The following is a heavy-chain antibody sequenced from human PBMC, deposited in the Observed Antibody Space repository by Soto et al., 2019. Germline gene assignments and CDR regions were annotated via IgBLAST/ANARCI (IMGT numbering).Heavy chain of an antibody. CDR2: ISSSGRTI. Sequence: QVQLVESGGGLVKPGGSLRLSCADSGFTFSDYYMSWIRQAPGKGLEWVSYISSSGRTIYYADSVEGRFTISRDNAKNSLYLQMNSLRAEDTAVYYCARDRVDTVNGNWFDPWGQGTLVTVSS. CDR1: GFTFSDYY. D-gene: IGHD5-18*01. J-gene: IGHJ5*02. CDR3: ARDRVDTVNGNWFDP. V-gene: IGHV3-11*01.